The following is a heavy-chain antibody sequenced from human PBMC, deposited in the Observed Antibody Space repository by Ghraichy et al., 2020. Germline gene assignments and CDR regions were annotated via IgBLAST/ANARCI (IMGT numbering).Heavy chain of an antibody. D-gene: IGHD6-19*01. CDR1: GFTFSSSW. CDR2: VDTGGSTT. V-gene: IGHV3-74*01. CDR3: VRDLAGRWGY. Sequence: LSLTCAASGFTFSSSWMHWVRQALGKGLVWVSRVDTGGSTTNYADSVEGRFTISRDNAKNTLYLQMNNLRAEDTAVYYCVRDLAGRWGYWGQGTLVTVSS. J-gene: IGHJ4*02.